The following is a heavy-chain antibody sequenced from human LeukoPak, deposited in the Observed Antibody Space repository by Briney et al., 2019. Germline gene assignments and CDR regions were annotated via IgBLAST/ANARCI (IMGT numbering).Heavy chain of an antibody. D-gene: IGHD2-2*01. V-gene: IGHV4-34*01. CDR1: GGSFSGYY. Sequence: SETLSLTCAVYGGSFSGYYWSWIRQPPGKGLEWIGEINHSGSTNYNPSLKSRVTISVDTSKNQFSLKLSSVTAADTAVYYCARIGYCSSTSCYPDLFDYWGQRTLVTVSS. J-gene: IGHJ4*02. CDR2: INHSGST. CDR3: ARIGYCSSTSCYPDLFDY.